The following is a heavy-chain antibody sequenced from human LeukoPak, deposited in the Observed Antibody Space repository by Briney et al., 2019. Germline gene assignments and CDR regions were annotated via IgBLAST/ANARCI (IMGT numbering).Heavy chain of an antibody. Sequence: GGSLRLSCAASGFTFSDYYMSWIRQAPGKGLEWVSYISSSGSTIYYADSVKGRFAISRDNAKNSLYLQMNSLRAEDTAVYYCARLGSSGWYACDYWGQGTLVTVSS. CDR3: ARLGSSGWYACDY. CDR2: ISSSGSTI. V-gene: IGHV3-11*04. J-gene: IGHJ4*02. D-gene: IGHD6-19*01. CDR1: GFTFSDYY.